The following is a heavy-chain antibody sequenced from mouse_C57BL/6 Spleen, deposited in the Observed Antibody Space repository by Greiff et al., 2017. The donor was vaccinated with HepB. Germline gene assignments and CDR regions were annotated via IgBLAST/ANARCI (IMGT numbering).Heavy chain of an antibody. CDR3: ARGHYYGSSYLNWYFDV. CDR2: INPNNGGT. D-gene: IGHD1-1*01. J-gene: IGHJ1*03. Sequence: VQLKQSGPELVKPGASVKIPCKASGYTFTDYNMDWVKQSHGKSLEWIGDINPNNGGTIYNQKFKGKATLTVDKSSSTAYMELRSLTSEDTAVYYCARGHYYGSSYLNWYFDVWGTGTTVTVSS. V-gene: IGHV1-18*01. CDR1: GYTFTDYN.